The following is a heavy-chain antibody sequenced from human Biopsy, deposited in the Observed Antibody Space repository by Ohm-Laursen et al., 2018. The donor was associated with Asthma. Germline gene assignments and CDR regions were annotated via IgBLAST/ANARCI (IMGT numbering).Heavy chain of an antibody. CDR1: GYTLNTLC. CDR3: ASDFPKDYARYNFQF. J-gene: IGHJ4*02. Sequence: SVKVSCKISGYTLNTLCIHWVRQAPGQGLEWMGGIDHEDGRTMNARRFQGRVTMTADTSTDTAYMELSSLSSDDTAVYYCASDFPKDYARYNFQFWGQGTLVTVSS. V-gene: IGHV1-24*01. CDR2: IDHEDGRT. D-gene: IGHD4-17*01.